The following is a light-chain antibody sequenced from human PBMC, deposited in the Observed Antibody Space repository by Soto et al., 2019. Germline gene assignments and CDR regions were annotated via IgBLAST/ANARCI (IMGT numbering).Light chain of an antibody. J-gene: IGLJ1*01. CDR2: EVS. V-gene: IGLV2-8*01. CDR1: SSDVGGYNY. CDR3: SSYAGSLYV. Sequence: QSALTQPPSASGSPGQSVTISCTGTSSDVGGYNYVSWYQQHPGKAPKLMIYEVSKRPSGVPDRFSGSKSGNTASLTVSGLQVEDEAAYYCSSYAGSLYVFGTGTKVTVL.